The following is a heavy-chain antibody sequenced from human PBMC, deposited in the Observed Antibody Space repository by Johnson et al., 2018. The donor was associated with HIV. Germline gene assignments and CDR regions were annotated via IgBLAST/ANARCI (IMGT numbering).Heavy chain of an antibody. CDR3: ARDDVRDSSGYYYADAFDI. CDR1: GFTFSSYA. J-gene: IGHJ3*02. V-gene: IGHV3-33*08. CDR2: IWYDGSNK. Sequence: QMQLVESGVGLVQPGRSLRLSCAASGFTFSSYAMHWVRQAPGKGLEWVAVIWYDGSNKYYADSVRGRFTISRDNSKNTLYLQMNSLRAEETAVYYCARDDVRDSSGYYYADAFDIWGQGTMVTVSS. D-gene: IGHD3-22*01.